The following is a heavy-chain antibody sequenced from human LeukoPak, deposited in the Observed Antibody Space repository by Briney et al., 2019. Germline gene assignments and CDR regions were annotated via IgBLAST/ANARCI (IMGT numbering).Heavy chain of an antibody. V-gene: IGHV4-34*01. CDR2: INHSGST. CDR1: GGSFSGYY. CDR3: ARGRGIYSGYENYFYGMDV. Sequence: SETLSLTCAVYGGSFSGYYWSWIRQPPGKGLEWIGEINHSGSTNYNPFLKSRVTISVDTSKNQFSLKLSSVTAADTAVYYCARGRGIYSGYENYFYGMDVWGQGTTVTVSS. D-gene: IGHD5-12*01. J-gene: IGHJ6*02.